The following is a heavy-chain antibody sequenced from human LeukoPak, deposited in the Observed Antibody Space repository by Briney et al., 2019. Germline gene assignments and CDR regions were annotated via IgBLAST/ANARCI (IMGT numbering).Heavy chain of an antibody. D-gene: IGHD6-19*01. V-gene: IGHV3-9*01. Sequence: GGSLRLSCAASGFTFDDYAMHWVRQAPGKGLEWVSGISWNSGSIGYADSVKGRFTISRDNAKNSLYLQMNSLRAEDTASYYCAKGGGGSGWYSNWGQGTLVTVSS. CDR3: AKGGGGSGWYSN. J-gene: IGHJ4*02. CDR2: ISWNSGSI. CDR1: GFTFDDYA.